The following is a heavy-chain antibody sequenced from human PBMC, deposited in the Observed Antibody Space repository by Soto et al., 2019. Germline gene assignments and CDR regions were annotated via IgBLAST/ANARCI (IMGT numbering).Heavy chain of an antibody. D-gene: IGHD2-21*02. CDR2: INHSGST. Sequence: SETLSLTCAVYGGSFSGYYWSWIRQPPGKGLEWIGEINHSGSTNYNPSLKSRVTISVDTSKNQFSLKLSSVTAEDTAVYYCARGRDGAFDIWGQGTMVTVSS. V-gene: IGHV4-34*01. CDR3: ARGRDGAFDI. CDR1: GGSFSGYY. J-gene: IGHJ3*02.